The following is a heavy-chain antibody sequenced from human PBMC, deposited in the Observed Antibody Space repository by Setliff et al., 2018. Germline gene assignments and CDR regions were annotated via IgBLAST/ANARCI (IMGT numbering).Heavy chain of an antibody. V-gene: IGHV3-23*01. CDR2: SSASGNSK. CDR3: VKDLKSDYESSGYPDAFDI. CDR1: GFTFSSYA. D-gene: IGHD3-22*01. Sequence: LRLSCAASGFTFSSYAMNWVRQAPGKGLEWVSSSSASGNSKYYADSVKGRFILSRDNSKNSLYLQMNSLRAEDTAVYYCVKDLKSDYESSGYPDAFDIWGQGTMVTVS. J-gene: IGHJ3*02.